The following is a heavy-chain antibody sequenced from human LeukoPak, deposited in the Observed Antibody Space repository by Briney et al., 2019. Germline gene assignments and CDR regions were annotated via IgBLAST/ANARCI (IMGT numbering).Heavy chain of an antibody. D-gene: IGHD6-13*01. CDR3: ARRGGYSSSWYRWFDP. CDR1: GGSFSGYS. V-gene: IGHV4-34*01. J-gene: IGHJ5*02. Sequence: SETLSLTCAVYGGSFSGYSWSWIRQPPGEGLEWIGGINHSGSTNYNPSLKSRVTISVDTSKNQFSLKLSSVTAADTAVYYCARRGGYSSSWYRWFDPWGQGTLVTVSS. CDR2: INHSGST.